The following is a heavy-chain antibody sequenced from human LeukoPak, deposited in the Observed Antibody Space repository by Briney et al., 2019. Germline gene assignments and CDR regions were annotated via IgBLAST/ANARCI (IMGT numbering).Heavy chain of an antibody. CDR2: ITXXSTXL. CDR1: XXTFXXXX. CDR3: ARDLEQQLFDL. J-gene: IGHJ5*02. Sequence: GGSXRLSCAASXXTFXXXXXXXXXXXPXXXXXWXSXITXXSTXLFXXDSVKGRFTISRDNAKNSLYLQMNSLRAXXTXVXXCARDLEQQLFDLWXQGTLVTVSS. V-gene: IGHV3-21*01. D-gene: IGHD6-13*01.